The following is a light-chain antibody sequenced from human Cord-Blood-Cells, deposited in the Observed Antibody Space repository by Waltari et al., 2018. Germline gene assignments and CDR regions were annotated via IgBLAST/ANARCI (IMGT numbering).Light chain of an antibody. CDR2: RNN. J-gene: IGLJ3*02. Sequence: QSVLTPPPSASGTPGQRLTISCSGSSCNTGRNYVYWYQQLPGTAPKLLTYRNNQRPSGVPYRFAGSKSGTSASRAISGLRAEDEADYYCAAWDDSLSGRVFGGGTKLTVL. CDR1: SCNTGRNY. V-gene: IGLV1-47*01. CDR3: AAWDDSLSGRV.